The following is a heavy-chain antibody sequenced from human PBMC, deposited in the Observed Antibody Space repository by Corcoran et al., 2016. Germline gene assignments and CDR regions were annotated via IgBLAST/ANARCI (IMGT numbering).Heavy chain of an antibody. CDR1: GYSFTSYW. CDR2: IYPGDSDT. J-gene: IGHJ5*02. D-gene: IGHD4-17*01. Sequence: EVQLVQSGAEVKKPGESLKISCKGSGYSFTSYWIGWVRQMPGKGLEWMGIIYPGDSDTRYSPSFQGQVTISADKSISTAYLQWSSLKASDTAMYYCARLLHDDGDYRGEFAWFDPWGQGTLVTVSS. CDR3: ARLLHDDGDYRGEFAWFDP. V-gene: IGHV5-51*01.